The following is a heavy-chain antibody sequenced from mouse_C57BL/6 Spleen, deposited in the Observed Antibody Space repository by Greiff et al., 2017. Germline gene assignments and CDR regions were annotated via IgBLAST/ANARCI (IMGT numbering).Heavy chain of an antibody. J-gene: IGHJ1*03. CDR2: IYPRSGNT. CDR3: ARYDGYYVGYWYFDV. CDR1: GYPFTSYG. Sequence: VQLQQSGAELARPGASVKLSCKASGYPFTSYGISWVKQRTGQGLEWIGEIYPRSGNTYYNEKFKGKATLTADKSSSTAYMELRSLTSEDSAVYFCARYDGYYVGYWYFDVWGTGTTVTVSS. D-gene: IGHD2-3*01. V-gene: IGHV1-81*01.